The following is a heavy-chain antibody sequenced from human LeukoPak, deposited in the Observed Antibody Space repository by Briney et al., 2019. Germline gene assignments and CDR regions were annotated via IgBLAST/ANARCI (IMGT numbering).Heavy chain of an antibody. CDR2: INHSGST. J-gene: IGHJ6*04. D-gene: IGHD2-2*01. V-gene: IGHV4-34*01. CDR1: GGSFSGYY. Sequence: PSETLSLTCAVYGGSFSGYYWSWIRQPPGKGLEWIGEINHSGSTNYNPSLKSRVTISVDTSKNQFSLKLSSVTAADTAVYYCARLGLGVVVPAALYGMDVWGKRTTVTVSS. CDR3: ARLGLGVVVPAALYGMDV.